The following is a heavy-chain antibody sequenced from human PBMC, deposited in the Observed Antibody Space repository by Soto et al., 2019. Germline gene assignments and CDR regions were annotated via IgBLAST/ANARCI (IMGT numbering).Heavy chain of an antibody. CDR1: GFTFSSYG. CDR2: IWYDGSNK. Sequence: GGSLRLSCAASGFTFSSYGMHWVRQAPGKGLEWVAVIWYDGSNKYYADSVKGRFTISRDNSKNTLYLQMNSLRAEDTAVYYCAREGGGAYYYYYMDVWGKGTTVTVSS. CDR3: AREGGGAYYYYYMDV. J-gene: IGHJ6*03. D-gene: IGHD3-16*01. V-gene: IGHV3-33*01.